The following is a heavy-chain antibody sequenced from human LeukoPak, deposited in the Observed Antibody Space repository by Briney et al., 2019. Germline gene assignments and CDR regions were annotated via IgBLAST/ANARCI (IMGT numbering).Heavy chain of an antibody. CDR2: ISYDGSNK. J-gene: IGHJ4*02. D-gene: IGHD3-22*01. V-gene: IGHV3-30*04. CDR1: GFTFSSYA. CDR3: AKGVYYDSSGYFLFDY. Sequence: GGSLRLSCAASGFTFSSYAMHWVRQAPGKGLEWVAVISYDGSNKYYADSVKGRFTISRDNSKNTLYLQMNSLRAEDTAVYYCAKGVYYDSSGYFLFDYWGQGTLVTVSS.